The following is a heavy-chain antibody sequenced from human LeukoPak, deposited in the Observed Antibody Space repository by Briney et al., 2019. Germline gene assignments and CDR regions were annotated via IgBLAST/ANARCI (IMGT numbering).Heavy chain of an antibody. Sequence: ASVKVSCKASGYTFPSYFMHWVRQAPGQGLEWMGIINPTGGSTTYAQKFQGRVTMTRDTSTSTVYMELSSLRSDDTAVYFCAREAGIGTWIGYCSGDNCRTRFDYWGQGTLVTVSS. CDR1: GYTFPSYF. J-gene: IGHJ4*02. CDR3: AREAGIGTWIGYCSGDNCRTRFDY. V-gene: IGHV1-46*01. D-gene: IGHD2-15*01. CDR2: INPTGGST.